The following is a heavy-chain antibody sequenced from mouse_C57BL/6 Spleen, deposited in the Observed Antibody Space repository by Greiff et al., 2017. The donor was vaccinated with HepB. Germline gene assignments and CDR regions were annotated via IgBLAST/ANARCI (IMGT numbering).Heavy chain of an antibody. CDR2: IDPETGGT. V-gene: IGHV1-15*01. Sequence: QVHVKQSGAELVRPGASVTLSCKASGYTFTDYEMHWVKQTPVHGLEWIGAIDPETGGTAYNQKFKGKAILTADKSSSTAYMELRSLTSEDSAVYYCTREKAGPFAYWGQGTLVTVSA. D-gene: IGHD3-2*02. CDR1: GYTFTDYE. CDR3: TREKAGPFAY. J-gene: IGHJ3*01.